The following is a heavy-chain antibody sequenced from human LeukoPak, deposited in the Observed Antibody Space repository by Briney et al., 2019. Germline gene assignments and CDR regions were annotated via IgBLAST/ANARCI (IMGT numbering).Heavy chain of an antibody. J-gene: IGHJ6*03. CDR2: ISAYNGDT. V-gene: IGHV1-18*01. D-gene: IGHD5-18*01. CDR1: GYTFASYG. Sequence: ASVKVSCKAPGYTFASYGINWVRQAPGQGLEWMGWISAYNGDTNYAQNLQGRVTMTTDISTSTAYMELRSLRSDDTAVYYCAREGGYSYGYYYYYYMDVWGKGTTVTVSS. CDR3: AREGGYSYGYYYYYYMDV.